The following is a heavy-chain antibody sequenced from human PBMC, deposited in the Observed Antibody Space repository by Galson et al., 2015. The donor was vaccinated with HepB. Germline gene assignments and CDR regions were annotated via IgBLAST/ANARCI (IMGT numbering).Heavy chain of an antibody. CDR2: IDPSDSYT. V-gene: IGHV5-10-1*01. CDR1: GHSFTNYW. CDR3: ARLLCTSTACYFYFDY. Sequence: QSGAEVKKPGESLRISCQGSGHSFTNYWISWVRQMPGKGLEYMGRIDPSDSYTYYSPSFQGHVTISADKSISTAYLQWSSLKASDTAMYYCARLLCTSTACYFYFDYWGQGTLVTVSS. D-gene: IGHD2-2*01. J-gene: IGHJ4*02.